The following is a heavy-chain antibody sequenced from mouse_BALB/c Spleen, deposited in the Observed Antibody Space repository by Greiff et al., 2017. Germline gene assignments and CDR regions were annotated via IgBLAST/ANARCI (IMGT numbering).Heavy chain of an antibody. CDR1: GFTFSSYA. J-gene: IGHJ3*01. V-gene: IGHV5-9-3*01. CDR3: ASQVFYDYDPFAY. Sequence: EVKVVESGGGLVKPGGSLKLSCAASGFTFSSYAMSWVRQTPEKRLEWVATISSGGSYTYYPDSVKGRFTISRDNAKNTLYLQMSSLRSEDTAMYYWASQVFYDYDPFAYWGQGTLVTVSA. D-gene: IGHD2-4*01. CDR2: ISSGGSYT.